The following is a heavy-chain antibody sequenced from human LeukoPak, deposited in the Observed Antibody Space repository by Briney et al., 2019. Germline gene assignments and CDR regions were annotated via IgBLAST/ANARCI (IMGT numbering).Heavy chain of an antibody. J-gene: IGHJ4*02. D-gene: IGHD1-1*01. CDR1: GDSVSSNSAA. CDR2: TYYRSKWFN. V-gene: IGHV6-1*01. CDR3: VRWVHDHRYFDY. Sequence: SQTLSLTCAISGDSVSSNSAAWNWIRQSPSRGLEWLGRTYYRSKWFNDYAISVNGRITINPDTSSNQFSLQLNSVTPEDTAVYYCVRWVHDHRYFDYWGPGTLVTVSS.